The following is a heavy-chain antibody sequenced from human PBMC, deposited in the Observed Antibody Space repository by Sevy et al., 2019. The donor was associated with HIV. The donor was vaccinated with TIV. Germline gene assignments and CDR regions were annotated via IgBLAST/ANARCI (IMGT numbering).Heavy chain of an antibody. CDR2: ISSNGGST. D-gene: IGHD2-15*01. J-gene: IGHJ4*02. CDR1: GFTFSSYA. Sequence: GGSLRLSCSASGFTFSSYAMHWVRQAPGKGLEYVSAISSNGGSTYYADSVKGRFTISRDNSKNRLYLQMSSLRAEDTAVYYCVKDVRYCSGGSCYSKDYWGQGTLVTVSS. CDR3: VKDVRYCSGGSCYSKDY. V-gene: IGHV3-64D*06.